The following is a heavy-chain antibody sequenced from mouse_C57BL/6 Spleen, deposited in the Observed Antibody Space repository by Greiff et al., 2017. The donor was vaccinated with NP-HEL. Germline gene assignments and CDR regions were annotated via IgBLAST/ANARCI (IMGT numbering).Heavy chain of an antibody. D-gene: IGHD1-1*01. J-gene: IGHJ4*01. CDR2: IDPSDSYT. V-gene: IGHV1-59*01. CDR3: ARLLRYCAMDD. CDR1: GYTFTSYW. Sequence: QVQLQQPGAELVRPGTSVKLSCKASGYTFTSYWMHWVKQRPGQGLEWIGVIDPSDSYTNYNQKFKGKATLTVDTSSSTAYMQLSSLTSEDSAVYYCARLLRYCAMDDWGQGTSVTVSS.